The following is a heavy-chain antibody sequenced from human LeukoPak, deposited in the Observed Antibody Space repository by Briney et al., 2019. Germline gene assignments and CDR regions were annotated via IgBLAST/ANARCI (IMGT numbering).Heavy chain of an antibody. J-gene: IGHJ5*02. CDR2: ISESGDNT. CDR1: GFTFASHA. CDR3: AKLLGEAGGP. D-gene: IGHD3-10*01. Sequence: GGSLRLSCVASGFTFASHAVSWVRQAPGKGLEWVSSISESGDNTYYADSVKGRFTISRDTSKNTLYLQMNSLRAEDTAVYYCAKLLGEAGGPWGQGTLVTVSS. V-gene: IGHV3-23*01.